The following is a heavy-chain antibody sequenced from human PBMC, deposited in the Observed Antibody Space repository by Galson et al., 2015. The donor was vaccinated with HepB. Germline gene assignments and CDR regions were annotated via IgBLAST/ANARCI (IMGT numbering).Heavy chain of an antibody. V-gene: IGHV3-30*18. D-gene: IGHD6-13*01. J-gene: IGHJ4*02. CDR1: GFTFSSYG. CDR2: ISYDGSNK. CDR3: AKESLEQQLVGWYFDY. Sequence: SLRLSCAASGFTFSSYGMHWVRQAPGKGLEWVAVISYDGSNKYYADSVKGRFTISRDNSKNTLYLQMNSLRAEDTAVYYCAKESLEQQLVGWYFDYWGQGTLVTVSS.